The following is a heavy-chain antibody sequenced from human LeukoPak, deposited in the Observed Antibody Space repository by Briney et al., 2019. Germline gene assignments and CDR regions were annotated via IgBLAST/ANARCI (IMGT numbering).Heavy chain of an antibody. CDR1: GFTFSSYA. Sequence: PGGSLRLSCAASGFTFSSYAMHWDRQAPGKGLEWVAVISYDGSNKYYADSVKGRFTISRDNSKNTLYLQMNSLRAEDTAVYYCAKECRSGYYYYYGMDVWGQGTTVTVSS. D-gene: IGHD2-2*01. CDR3: AKECRSGYYYYYGMDV. V-gene: IGHV3-30-3*01. CDR2: ISYDGSNK. J-gene: IGHJ6*02.